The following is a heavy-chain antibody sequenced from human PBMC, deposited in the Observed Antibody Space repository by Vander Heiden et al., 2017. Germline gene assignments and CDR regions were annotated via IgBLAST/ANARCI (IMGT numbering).Heavy chain of an antibody. CDR3: AKGVDHGDRYYFDS. V-gene: IGHV3-9*01. D-gene: IGHD4-17*01. Sequence: VQPVESGGGLVQPGRSLRLSCAASRFTFDDYAMHWVRQATGKGLEWVAGINWNRGSIDYADSVKCRFTISRDNAKTSLYLRMNSLRTEDTALYYFAKGVDHGDRYYFDSWGQGTLVTVSS. CDR1: RFTFDDYA. J-gene: IGHJ4*02. CDR2: INWNRGSI.